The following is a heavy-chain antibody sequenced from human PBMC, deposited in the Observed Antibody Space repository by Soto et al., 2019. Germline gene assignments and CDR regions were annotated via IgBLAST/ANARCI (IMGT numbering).Heavy chain of an antibody. CDR3: ARGARKSSSWGEFDH. D-gene: IGHD6-13*01. CDR1: GFTFSSYW. CDR2: IKQDGSEK. J-gene: IGHJ5*02. Sequence: GGSLRLSCAASGFTFSSYWMSWVRQAPGKGLEWVANIKQDGSEKYYVDSVKGRFTISRDNAKNSLYLQMNSLRAEDTAVYYCARGARKSSSWGEFDHWGQGTLVTVSS. V-gene: IGHV3-7*01.